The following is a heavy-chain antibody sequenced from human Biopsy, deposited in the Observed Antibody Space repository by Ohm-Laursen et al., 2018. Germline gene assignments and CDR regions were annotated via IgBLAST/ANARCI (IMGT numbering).Heavy chain of an antibody. V-gene: IGHV1-2*02. CDR3: ATKLTGYFHH. CDR2: INPKSGDT. Sequence: ASVKASCKPSGYTFTAFSVHWLRQAPGQGLEWMGWINPKSGDTDYPQNFQGRVSMARDTSISTAYMDLSRLRSDDTAVYYCATKLTGYFHHWGQGTLVTVSS. CDR1: GYTFTAFS. J-gene: IGHJ1*01. D-gene: IGHD3-9*01.